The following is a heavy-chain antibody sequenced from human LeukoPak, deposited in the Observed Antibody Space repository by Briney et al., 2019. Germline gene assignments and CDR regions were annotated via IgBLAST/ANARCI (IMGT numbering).Heavy chain of an antibody. Sequence: GGSLRLSCAASGGTFSDYAMTWVRQAPGKGLQWVSTISGSGANTYYAESVKGRFTISRDNSRNTLFLQMNTLRADDTAVYYCAKDTTEAASYYYKVMYVWGRGSTVTVSS. CDR2: ISGSGANT. D-gene: IGHD6-19*01. CDR1: GGTFSDYA. CDR3: AKDTTEAASYYYKVMYV. V-gene: IGHV3-23*01. J-gene: IGHJ6*02.